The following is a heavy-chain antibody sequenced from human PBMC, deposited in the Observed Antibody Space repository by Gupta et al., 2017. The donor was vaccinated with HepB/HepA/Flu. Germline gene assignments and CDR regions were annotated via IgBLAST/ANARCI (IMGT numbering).Heavy chain of an antibody. Sequence: EVQLLESGGGLVQPGGSPRLSCAASGFTFSSDAMSWVRQAPGKGLEWVSAISGSGGSTYYADSVKGRFTISRDNSKNTLYLQMNSLRAEDTAVYYCAKDRILLGYYGSGSWAGGDYWGQGTLVTVSS. V-gene: IGHV3-23*01. CDR1: GFTFSSDA. D-gene: IGHD3-10*01. CDR2: ISGSGGST. J-gene: IGHJ4*02. CDR3: AKDRILLGYYGSGSWAGGDY.